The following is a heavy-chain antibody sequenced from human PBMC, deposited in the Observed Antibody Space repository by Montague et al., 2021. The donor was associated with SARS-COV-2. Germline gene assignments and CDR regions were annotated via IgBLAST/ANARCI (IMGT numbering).Heavy chain of an antibody. CDR3: AREPQVGAMDY. V-gene: IGHV4-34*01. Sequence: SETRSLTCAVYGGSFSGYYWSWIRQPPGKGLEWIGEIYHSGSTNXNPSLKSRVTISVDTSKNQFSLRLSSVTAADTAVYYCAREPQVGAMDYWGQGTLVTVSS. CDR1: GGSFSGYY. D-gene: IGHD1-26*01. J-gene: IGHJ4*02. CDR2: IYHSGST.